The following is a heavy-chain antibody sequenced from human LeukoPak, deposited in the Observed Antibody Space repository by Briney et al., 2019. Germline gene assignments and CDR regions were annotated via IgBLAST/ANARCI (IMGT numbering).Heavy chain of an antibody. CDR1: AFSFSDYN. Sequence: GGSLRLSCAASAFSFSDYNMNWVRQAPGKGLEWVSSITSTGSYIYYADSVKGRFTISRDNAKNSLYLQMNSLRAEDTAVYYCAELGITMIGGVWGKGTTVTISS. J-gene: IGHJ6*04. V-gene: IGHV3-21*01. CDR2: ITSTGSYI. CDR3: AELGITMIGGV. D-gene: IGHD3-10*02.